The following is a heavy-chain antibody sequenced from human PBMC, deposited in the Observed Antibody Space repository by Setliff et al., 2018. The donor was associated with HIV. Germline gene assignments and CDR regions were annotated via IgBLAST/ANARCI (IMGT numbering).Heavy chain of an antibody. D-gene: IGHD2-8*02. V-gene: IGHV4-4*09. Sequence: PSETLSLTCSVSGGAISGSGYYWSWIRQPPGKGLEWIGYIYSSGTTHYNPSVESRVTMSLDTSRDQFSLNLRSVTAADTAVYFCARLIHTGLLYFDFWGLGTLVTVSS. J-gene: IGHJ4*02. CDR3: ARLIHTGLLYFDF. CDR2: IYSSGTT. CDR1: GGAISGSGYY.